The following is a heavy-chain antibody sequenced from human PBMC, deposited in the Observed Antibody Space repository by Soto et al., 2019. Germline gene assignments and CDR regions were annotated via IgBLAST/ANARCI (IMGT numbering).Heavy chain of an antibody. V-gene: IGHV4-39*01. Sequence: PSETLSLTCTVSGGSISSSIYYWGWIRQPPGKGLEWIGSIYYSGSTYYNPSLKSRVTISVDTSRNQFSLKLSSVTAADTAVYYCARSSGMDVWGQGTTVT. J-gene: IGHJ6*02. CDR1: GGSISSSIYY. CDR3: ARSSGMDV. D-gene: IGHD6-6*01. CDR2: IYYSGST.